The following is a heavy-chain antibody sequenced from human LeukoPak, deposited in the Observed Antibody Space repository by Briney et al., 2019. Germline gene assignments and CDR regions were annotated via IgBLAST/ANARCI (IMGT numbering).Heavy chain of an antibody. CDR3: ARRRLSPPYCSSTSCYGWAFDI. CDR2: IYPGDSDT. V-gene: IGHV5-51*01. J-gene: IGHJ3*02. Sequence: GGSLQISCQGSGYRFTSYWIGWVRQLPGKGLEWMGIIYPGDSDTTYSPSFQGQVTISADKSISTAYLQWSSLKASDTAIYYCARRRLSPPYCSSTSCYGWAFDIWGQGTMVTVSS. CDR1: GYRFTSYW. D-gene: IGHD2-2*01.